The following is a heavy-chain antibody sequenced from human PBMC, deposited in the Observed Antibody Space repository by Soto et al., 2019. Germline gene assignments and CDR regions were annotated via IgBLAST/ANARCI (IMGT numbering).Heavy chain of an antibody. V-gene: IGHV1-24*01. CDR1: GYTLTELS. D-gene: IGHD5-18*01. CDR3: ATGTRSSYGYERDY. J-gene: IGHJ4*02. CDR2: FDPEDGET. Sequence: ASVKVSCKVSGYTLTELSMHWVRQAPGKGLEWMGGFDPEDGETIYAQKFQGRVTMTEDTSTDTAYMELSSLRSEDTAVYYCATGTRSSYGYERDYWGQGTLLTVSS.